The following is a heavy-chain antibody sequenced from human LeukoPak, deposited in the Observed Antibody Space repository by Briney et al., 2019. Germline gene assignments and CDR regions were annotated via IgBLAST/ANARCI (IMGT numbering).Heavy chain of an antibody. CDR1: GGTFSSYA. D-gene: IGHD3-10*01. Sequence: GASVKVSCKASGGTFSSYAISWVRQAPGQGLEWMGGIIPIFGTANYAQKFQGRVTITADKSTSTGYMELSSLRSEDTAVYYCARDRSPLWFGEFETPCYYYGMDVWGKGTTVTVSS. CDR2: IIPIFGTA. CDR3: ARDRSPLWFGEFETPCYYYGMDV. J-gene: IGHJ6*04. V-gene: IGHV1-69*06.